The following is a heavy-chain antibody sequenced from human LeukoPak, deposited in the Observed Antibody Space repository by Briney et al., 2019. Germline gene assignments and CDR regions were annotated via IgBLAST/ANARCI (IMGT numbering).Heavy chain of an antibody. J-gene: IGHJ4*02. CDR3: ARERSGYSLFDY. CDR2: FYHSGTT. D-gene: IGHD3-22*01. CDR1: GYSISSGYY. Sequence: PSETLSLTCTVSGYSISSGYYWGWLRQPPGKGLEWIGSFYHSGTTYYNPSLKSRVTISVDTSKNQFSLKLSSVTAADTAVYYCARERSGYSLFDYWGQGTLVTVSS. V-gene: IGHV4-38-2*02.